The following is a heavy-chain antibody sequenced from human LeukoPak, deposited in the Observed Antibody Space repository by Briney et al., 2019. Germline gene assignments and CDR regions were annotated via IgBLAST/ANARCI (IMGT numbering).Heavy chain of an antibody. Sequence: ASVKVSCKASGYTFTSYDINWVRQPTGQGLVWMGWMNPNSGNTGYAQKFQGRVTITRNTSISTAYMDLSSLRSDDTAVYYCARRAVAYYYSYYMDVWGKGTTVTVSS. CDR1: GYTFTSYD. D-gene: IGHD6-19*01. CDR3: ARRAVAYYYSYYMDV. CDR2: MNPNSGNT. J-gene: IGHJ6*03. V-gene: IGHV1-8*03.